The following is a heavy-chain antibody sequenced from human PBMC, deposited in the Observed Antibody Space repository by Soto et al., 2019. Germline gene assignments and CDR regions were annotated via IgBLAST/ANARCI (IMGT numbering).Heavy chain of an antibody. J-gene: IGHJ4*02. CDR1: GGSISSSSYY. D-gene: IGHD3-10*01. V-gene: IGHV4-39*01. Sequence: SETLSLTCTVSGGSISSSSYYWGWIRQPPGKGLEWIGSIYYSGSTYYNPSLKSRVTISVDTSKNQFSLKLSSVTAADTAVYYCARRGRAVYWGQGTLVTSSS. CDR2: IYYSGST. CDR3: ARRGRAVY.